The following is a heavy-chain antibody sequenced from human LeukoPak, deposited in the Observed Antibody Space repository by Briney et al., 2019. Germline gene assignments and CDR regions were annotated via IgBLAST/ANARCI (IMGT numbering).Heavy chain of an antibody. CDR2: IYSGGST. CDR1: GFTFSSYA. D-gene: IGHD3-10*01. Sequence: GGSLRLSCAASGFTFSSYAMSWVRQAPGKGLEWVSVIYSGGSTYYADSVKGRFTISRDNSKNTLYLQMNSLRAEDTAVYYCARDSGFGDFDYWGQGTLVTVSS. CDR3: ARDSGFGDFDY. J-gene: IGHJ4*02. V-gene: IGHV3-66*01.